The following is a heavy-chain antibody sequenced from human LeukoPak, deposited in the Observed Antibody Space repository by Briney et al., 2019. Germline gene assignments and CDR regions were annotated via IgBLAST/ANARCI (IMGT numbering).Heavy chain of an antibody. V-gene: IGHV3-48*02. CDR3: ARAYCGGGFCYSGFDF. CDR1: GLTFSTYG. D-gene: IGHD2-15*01. J-gene: IGHJ4*02. CDR2: ISSSSSTI. Sequence: PGGSLRLSCAASGLTFSTYGMNWVRQAPGKGLEWVSYISSSSSTIYYADSVKGRFTISRDNAKNSLYLQMNSLRDEDTAVYYCARAYCGGGFCYSGFDFWGQGTLVTVSS.